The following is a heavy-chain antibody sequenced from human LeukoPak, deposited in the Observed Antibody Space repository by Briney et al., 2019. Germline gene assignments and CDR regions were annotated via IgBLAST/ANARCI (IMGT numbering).Heavy chain of an antibody. CDR1: GGSFSGYY. CDR2: INHSGST. Sequence: PSETLSLTCAVYGGSFSGYYWSWIRQPPGKGLEWIGEINHSGSTNYDPSLKSRVTISVDTSKNQFSLKLTSVTAADTAVYYCARNRDVHNGMDVWGQGITVTVSS. J-gene: IGHJ6*02. D-gene: IGHD3-10*01. V-gene: IGHV4-34*09. CDR3: ARNRDVHNGMDV.